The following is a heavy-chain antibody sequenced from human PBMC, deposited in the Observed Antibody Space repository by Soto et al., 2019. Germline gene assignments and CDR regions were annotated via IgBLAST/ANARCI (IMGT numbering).Heavy chain of an antibody. D-gene: IGHD6-13*01. CDR1: GYTFTVYY. Sequence: SSVKGSCKASGYTFTVYYVHWVRQAPGQGLEWMGWINPNSGGTNYAQKFQGWVTMTRDTSISTAYMELSRLRSDDTAVYYCGREGISMFDPWGQGTLVTVSS. CDR3: GREGISMFDP. CDR2: INPNSGGT. V-gene: IGHV1-2*04. J-gene: IGHJ5*02.